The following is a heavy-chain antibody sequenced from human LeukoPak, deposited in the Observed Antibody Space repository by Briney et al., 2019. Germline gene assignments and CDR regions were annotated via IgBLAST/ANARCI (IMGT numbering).Heavy chain of an antibody. CDR3: ARDKNSGECVSNSCYGVWPLDI. CDR1: GGTFSINA. D-gene: IGHD2-2*01. V-gene: IGHV1-69*05. Sequence: SVKVSCKASGGTFSINAITWVRQAPGQGLEWMGGIIPMSETPKYTQKFQGRVTITTDESTNTAYMELSSLRSEDTDVYYCARDKNSGECVSNSCYGVWPLDIWGQGTMVTFSS. CDR2: IIPMSETP. J-gene: IGHJ3*02.